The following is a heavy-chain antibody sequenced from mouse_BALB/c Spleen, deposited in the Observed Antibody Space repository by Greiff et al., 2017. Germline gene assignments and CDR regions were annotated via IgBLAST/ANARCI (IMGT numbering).Heavy chain of an antibody. D-gene: IGHD2-4*01. CDR1: GYAFTNYL. J-gene: IGHJ2*01. Sequence: VQLQQSGAELVRPGTSVKVSCKASGYAFTNYLIEWVKQRPGQGLEWIGVINPGSGGTNYNEKFKGKATLTADKSSSTAYMQLSSLTSDDSAVYFCARSTMITTKFDYWGQGTTLTVSS. CDR3: ARSTMITTKFDY. CDR2: INPGSGGT. V-gene: IGHV1-54*01.